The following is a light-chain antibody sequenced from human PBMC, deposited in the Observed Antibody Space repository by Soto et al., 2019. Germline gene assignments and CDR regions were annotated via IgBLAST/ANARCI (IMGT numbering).Light chain of an antibody. CDR2: DAS. CDR3: QQYDNLPTT. CDR1: QDISNY. J-gene: IGKJ5*01. V-gene: IGKV1-33*01. Sequence: DIQMTQSPSSLSASVGDRVTITCQASQDISNYLNWYQHKPGKAPKLLIYDASNLETGVPSRFSGSGSGTDFTFTISSLQPEDIATYYCQQYDNLPTTFGQGTRLEIK.